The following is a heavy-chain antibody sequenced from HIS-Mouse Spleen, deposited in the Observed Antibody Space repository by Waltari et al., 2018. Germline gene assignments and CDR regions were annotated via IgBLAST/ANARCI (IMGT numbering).Heavy chain of an antibody. V-gene: IGHV3-7*01. Sequence: EVQLVESGGGLVQPGGSLRLSCAASGFTFSSYWMSWVRQAPGKGLDWVANRKQDGSGKYEVDAVKGRFTISRDNAKNSLYLQMNSLRAEDTAVYYCARERRGPGWFDPWGQGTLVTVSS. CDR2: RKQDGSGK. D-gene: IGHD5-12*01. CDR1: GFTFSSYW. CDR3: ARERRGPGWFDP. J-gene: IGHJ5*02.